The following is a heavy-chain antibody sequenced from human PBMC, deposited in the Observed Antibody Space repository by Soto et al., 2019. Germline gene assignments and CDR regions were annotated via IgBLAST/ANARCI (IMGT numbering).Heavy chain of an antibody. CDR3: ARHPFFFNSDLLPPGNWFDP. J-gene: IGHJ5*02. V-gene: IGHV1-3*01. Sequence: GASVKVSCKASGYTFTSYAMHWVRQAPGQRLEWMGWINAGNGNTKYSQKFQGRVTITRDTSASTAYMELSSLRSEDTAVYYCARHPFFFNSDLLPPGNWFDPWGQGTLVTVSS. D-gene: IGHD3-10*01. CDR2: INAGNGNT. CDR1: GYTFTSYA.